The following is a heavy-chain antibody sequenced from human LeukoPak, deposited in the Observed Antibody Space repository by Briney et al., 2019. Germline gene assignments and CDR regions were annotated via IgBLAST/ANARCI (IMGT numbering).Heavy chain of an antibody. CDR3: ARDGYCSSTSCYVRLYYYYGMDV. D-gene: IGHD2-2*03. CDR1: GFIFSSYG. CDR2: INQDGSMK. V-gene: IGHV3-7*03. Sequence: PGGSLRLSCAASGFIFSSYGMHWVRQAPGKGLEWVANINQDGSMKYYVDSVKGRFTISRDNAKNSLSLQLSSLGVEDTALYYCARDGYCSSTSCYVRLYYYYGMDVWGQGTTVTVSS. J-gene: IGHJ6*02.